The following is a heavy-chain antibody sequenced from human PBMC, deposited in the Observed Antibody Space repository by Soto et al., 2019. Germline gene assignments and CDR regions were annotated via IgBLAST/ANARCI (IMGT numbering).Heavy chain of an antibody. CDR2: INAGNGNT. CDR3: ARGPGGPDGPGDY. CDR1: GYTFTSYA. D-gene: IGHD2-15*01. Sequence: QVQLVQSGAEVKKPGASVKVSCKASGYTFTSYAMHWVRQAPGQRLEWMGWINAGNGNTKYSQKFQGSVTITRDTSASTAYMGLSSLRSEDPAVYYCARGPGGPDGPGDYWGQGTLVTVSS. V-gene: IGHV1-3*01. J-gene: IGHJ4*02.